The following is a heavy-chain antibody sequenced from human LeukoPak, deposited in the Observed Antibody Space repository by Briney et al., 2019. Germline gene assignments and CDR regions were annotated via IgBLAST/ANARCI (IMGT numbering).Heavy chain of an antibody. Sequence: GGSLRLSCAASGFTFSSYSMSWVRQAPGKGLEWVSSISGSGDYTYYADSVKGRFAISRDNSKNTMYLQMNSLRAEDTAVYYCAKGQVAGGPALRFDYWGQGTLVTVSS. CDR2: ISGSGDYT. CDR3: AKGQVAGGPALRFDY. J-gene: IGHJ4*02. CDR1: GFTFSSYS. D-gene: IGHD6-19*01. V-gene: IGHV3-23*01.